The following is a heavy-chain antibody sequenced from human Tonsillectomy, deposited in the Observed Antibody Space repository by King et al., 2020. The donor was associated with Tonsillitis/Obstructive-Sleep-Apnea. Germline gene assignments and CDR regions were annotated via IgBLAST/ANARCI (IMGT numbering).Heavy chain of an antibody. J-gene: IGHJ6*02. CDR1: GYSFTNYW. CDR2: IYPGDSDT. D-gene: IGHD4-17*01. CDR3: ARLTKGDYDPAENDYGMDV. V-gene: IGHV5-51*03. Sequence: GQLVQSGAEVEKPGESLKISCKGSGYSFTNYWIGWVRQMPGKGLEWMGIIYPGDSDTRYSPSFQGQVTISADKSISTTYLQWSSLKASDTAMYYCARLTKGDYDPAENDYGMDVWGQGTTVIVSS.